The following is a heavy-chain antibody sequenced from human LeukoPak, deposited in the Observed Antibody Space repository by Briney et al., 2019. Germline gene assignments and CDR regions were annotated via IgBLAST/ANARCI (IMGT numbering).Heavy chain of an antibody. Sequence: PSETLSLTCTVSGGSISSGTYYWSWIRQPPGKGLEWIGYIYPSGSTYYNPSLRSRVTISVDRSKNQFSLKLSSVTAADTAVYYCARGESRHLDYWGQGTLVTVSS. J-gene: IGHJ4*02. CDR1: GGSISSGTYY. CDR3: ARGESRHLDY. CDR2: IYPSGST. V-gene: IGHV4-30-2*01. D-gene: IGHD1-26*01.